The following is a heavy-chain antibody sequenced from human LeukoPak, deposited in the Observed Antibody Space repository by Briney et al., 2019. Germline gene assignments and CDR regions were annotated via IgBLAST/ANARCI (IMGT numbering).Heavy chain of an antibody. Sequence: SETLSLTCAVSGGSISSGGYSWSWIRQPPGKGLEWIGYIYHSGSTYYNPSLKSRVTISVDRSKNQFSLKLSSVTAADTAVYYCARDGYSSGWYPGYYYYGMDVWGQGTTVTVSS. D-gene: IGHD6-19*01. J-gene: IGHJ6*02. V-gene: IGHV4-30-2*01. CDR2: IYHSGST. CDR1: GGSISSGGYS. CDR3: ARDGYSSGWYPGYYYYGMDV.